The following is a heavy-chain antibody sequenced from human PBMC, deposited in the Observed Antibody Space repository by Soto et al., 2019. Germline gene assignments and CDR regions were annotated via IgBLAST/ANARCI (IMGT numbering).Heavy chain of an antibody. Sequence: QVQLVQSGAEVKKPGASVKVSCKASGYTFTSYGISWVRQAPGQGLEWMGWISADNGNTNYAQKLQVRVTMTTDTATSPAYMELRGLRSADTGVYDCARDGGYSGRCWGQGTLVTVSS. CDR2: ISADNGNT. V-gene: IGHV1-18*01. CDR3: ARDGGYSGRC. D-gene: IGHD1-26*01. J-gene: IGHJ4*02. CDR1: GYTFTSYG.